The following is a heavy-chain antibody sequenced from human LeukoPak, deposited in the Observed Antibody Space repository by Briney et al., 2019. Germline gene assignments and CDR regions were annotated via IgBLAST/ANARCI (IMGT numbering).Heavy chain of an antibody. Sequence: GGSLRLSCAASGFTFSSYWMHWVRHAPGKGLVWVSRINSDGSSTSYADSVKGRFTISRDNAKNTLYLQMNSLRAEDTAVYYCSRDGTYYYDSSGYPDYWGQGTLVTVSS. CDR1: GFTFSSYW. CDR2: INSDGSST. CDR3: SRDGTYYYDSSGYPDY. D-gene: IGHD3-22*01. V-gene: IGHV3-74*01. J-gene: IGHJ4*02.